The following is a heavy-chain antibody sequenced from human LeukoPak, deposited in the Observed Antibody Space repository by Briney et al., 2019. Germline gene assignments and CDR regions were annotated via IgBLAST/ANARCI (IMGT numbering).Heavy chain of an antibody. CDR2: ISSSSSTI. CDR1: GFTFSSYA. D-gene: IGHD6-19*01. CDR3: ARDVVSSGWYLFDY. J-gene: IGHJ4*02. V-gene: IGHV3-48*01. Sequence: GGSLRLSCAASGFTFSSYAMNWVRQAPGKGLEWVSYISSSSSTIYYADSVKGRFTISRDNAKNSLYLQMNSLRAEDTAVYYCARDVVSSGWYLFDYWGQGTLVTVSS.